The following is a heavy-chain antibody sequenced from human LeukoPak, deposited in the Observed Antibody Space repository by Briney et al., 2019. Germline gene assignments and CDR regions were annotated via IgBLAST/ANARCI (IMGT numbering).Heavy chain of an antibody. Sequence: SETLSLTCPVSGGSISSHYWSWIRQPPGKGLEWIGSIYYSGGTYYSPPLKSRVTIYVDTSANQFSLRLSSVTAADTAVYYCARHLGVVPSAINYWGQGTLVTVSS. CDR3: ARHLGVVPSAINY. D-gene: IGHD2-2*01. CDR2: IYYSGGT. V-gene: IGHV4-59*04. J-gene: IGHJ4*02. CDR1: GGSISSHY.